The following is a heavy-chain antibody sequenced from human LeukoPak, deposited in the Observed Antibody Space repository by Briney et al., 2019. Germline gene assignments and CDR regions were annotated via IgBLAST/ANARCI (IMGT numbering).Heavy chain of an antibody. D-gene: IGHD3-10*01. CDR1: GYTFTNYY. CDR3: ARDRYYYGSGSYPDY. V-gene: IGHV1-46*01. J-gene: IGHJ4*02. CDR2: INPGGDNT. Sequence: GASVKVSCKASGYTFTNYYIHWVRQAPGQGLEWMGLINPGGDNTNYAQNFQGRVTMTTDTSTSTAYMELRSLRSDDTAVYYCARDRYYYGSGSYPDYWGQGTLVTVSS.